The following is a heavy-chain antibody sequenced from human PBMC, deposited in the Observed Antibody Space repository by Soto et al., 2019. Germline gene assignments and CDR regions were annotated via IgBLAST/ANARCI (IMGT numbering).Heavy chain of an antibody. D-gene: IGHD5-18*01. Sequence: EVQLLESGGGLVQPGGSLRLSCAASGITFSNYALSWVRQAPGKGLEWVSGISGSGTSTHYADSVKGRFTISRDNSKNSLYLQMNGLRADDSAVYYCGKEVAGGIAMLTSSFDYWGQGTLVTASS. CDR3: GKEVAGGIAMLTSSFDY. CDR1: GITFSNYA. V-gene: IGHV3-23*01. J-gene: IGHJ4*02. CDR2: ISGSGTST.